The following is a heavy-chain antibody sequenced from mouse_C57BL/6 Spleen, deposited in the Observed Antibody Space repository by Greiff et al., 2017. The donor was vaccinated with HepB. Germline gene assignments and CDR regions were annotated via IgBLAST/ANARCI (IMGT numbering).Heavy chain of an antibody. CDR2: IYPGDGDT. V-gene: IGHV1-80*01. J-gene: IGHJ4*01. Sequence: QVHVKQSGAELVKPGASVKISCKASGYAFSSYWMNWVKQRPGKGLEWIGQIYPGDGDTNYNGKFKGKATLTADKSSSTAYMQLSSLTSEDSAVYFCARCTTVVATRMDYWGQGTSVTVSS. D-gene: IGHD1-1*01. CDR3: ARCTTVVATRMDY. CDR1: GYAFSSYW.